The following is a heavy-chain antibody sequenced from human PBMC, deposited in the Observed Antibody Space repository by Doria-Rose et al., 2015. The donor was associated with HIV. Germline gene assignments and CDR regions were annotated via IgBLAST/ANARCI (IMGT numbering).Heavy chain of an antibody. CDR1: GGSFSGYY. V-gene: IGHV4-34*01. CDR2: INHSGST. Sequence: QVQLQESDAGLVKPSETLSLTCAVFGGSFSGYYWSWIRQPPGKGLEWIGEINHSGSTNYKTSLTSRVTITLDTSKNLFSLKLSSVTAADTAVYYCARGLLRGGWNDVDYYYGMDVWGQGTTVTVSS. D-gene: IGHD1-1*01. CDR3: ARGLLRGGWNDVDYYYGMDV. J-gene: IGHJ6*02.